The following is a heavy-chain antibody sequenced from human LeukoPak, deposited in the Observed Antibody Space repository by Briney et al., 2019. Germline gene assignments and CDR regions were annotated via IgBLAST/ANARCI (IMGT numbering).Heavy chain of an antibody. CDR2: VSSSSCYI. V-gene: IGHV3-21*01. J-gene: IGHJ4*02. Sequence: GGSLRLSCAASAFTFSNYNMNWVRQAPGKGLEWVSSVSSSSCYIYYADSLKGRFTISRGDAKNSLYLQMNSLRAEDTAVYYCARDPDEDIDYWGQGTLVTVSS. CDR3: ARDPDEDIDY. D-gene: IGHD5-12*01. CDR1: AFTFSNYN.